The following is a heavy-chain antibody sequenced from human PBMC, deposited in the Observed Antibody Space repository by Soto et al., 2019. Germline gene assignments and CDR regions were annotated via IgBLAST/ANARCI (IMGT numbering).Heavy chain of an antibody. Sequence: SVKVSCKASGGTFSSYAISWVRQAPGQGLEWMGGIIPIFGTANYAQKFQGRVTITADESTSTAYMELSSLRSEDTAVYYCARDSTFIFFSSGYYYAYWGQGTLVTVSS. CDR2: IIPIFGTA. D-gene: IGHD3-22*01. CDR3: ARDSTFIFFSSGYYYAY. J-gene: IGHJ4*02. CDR1: GGTFSSYA. V-gene: IGHV1-69*13.